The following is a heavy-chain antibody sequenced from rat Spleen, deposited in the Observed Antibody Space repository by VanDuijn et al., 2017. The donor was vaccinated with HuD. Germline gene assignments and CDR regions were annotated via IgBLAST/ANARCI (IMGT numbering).Heavy chain of an antibody. Sequence: EVQLVESGGGLVQPGRSLKLSCVASGFTFSDYYMAWVRQAPTKGLEWVASISYDGGSTYYRDSVKGRFTISRDNAKSTLYLQMNSLRSEDTATYYCERHGGGREDYFDYWGQGVMVTVSS. V-gene: IGHV5-22*01. CDR2: ISYDGGST. J-gene: IGHJ2*01. CDR1: GFTFSDYY. CDR3: ERHGGGREDYFDY. D-gene: IGHD1-11*01.